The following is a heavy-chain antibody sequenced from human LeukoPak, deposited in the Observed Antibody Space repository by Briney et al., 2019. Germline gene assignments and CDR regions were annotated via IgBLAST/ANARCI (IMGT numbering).Heavy chain of an antibody. D-gene: IGHD2-8*01. Sequence: GGSLRLSXAAPGFNFRSHAMXXVRQAPGKGLXXXXVISNGXAGTYYADSVXGRXXXSRDNSKSTLYLQMSSLRAEDTAVYYCAKDHGTNVYDPFDYWGQGTLVTVSS. CDR1: GFNFRSHA. V-gene: IGHV3-23*01. CDR3: AKDHGTNVYDPFDY. J-gene: IGHJ4*02. CDR2: ISNGXAGT.